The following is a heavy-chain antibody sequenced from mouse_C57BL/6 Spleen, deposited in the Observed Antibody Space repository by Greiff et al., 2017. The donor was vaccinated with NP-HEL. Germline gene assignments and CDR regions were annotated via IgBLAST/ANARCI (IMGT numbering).Heavy chain of an antibody. J-gene: IGHJ2*01. CDR3: AREDGGYYFDY. CDR2: IYPRSGNT. D-gene: IGHD1-1*02. CDR1: GYTFTSYG. V-gene: IGHV1-81*01. Sequence: QVQLKQSGAELARPGASGYTFTSYGISWVKQRTGQGLEWIGEIYPRSGNTYYNEKFKGKATLTADKSSSTAYMELRSLTSEDAAVYFCAREDGGYYFDYWGQGTTLTVSS.